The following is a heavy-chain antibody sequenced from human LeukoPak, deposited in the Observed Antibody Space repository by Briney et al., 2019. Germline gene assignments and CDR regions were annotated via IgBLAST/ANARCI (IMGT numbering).Heavy chain of an antibody. J-gene: IGHJ3*02. CDR2: IIPIPGIA. CDR1: GGTFSSYA. Sequence: SVKVSCKASGGTFSSYAISWVRQAPGQGLEWMGRIIPIPGIANYAQKFQGRVTITADKSTSTAYMELSSLRSEDTAVYYCARVRGGSSWSYDAFDIWGQGTMVTVSS. D-gene: IGHD6-13*01. V-gene: IGHV1-69*04. CDR3: ARVRGGSSWSYDAFDI.